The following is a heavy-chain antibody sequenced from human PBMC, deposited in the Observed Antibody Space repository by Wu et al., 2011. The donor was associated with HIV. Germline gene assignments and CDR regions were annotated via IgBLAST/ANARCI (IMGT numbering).Heavy chain of an antibody. D-gene: IGHD2-15*01. CDR3: VVVYGSIDY. CDR2: INPNSGGT. J-gene: IGHJ4*02. V-gene: IGHV1-2*02. CDR1: YTPSTAYS. Sequence: PGPSSEGLLQGFWYTPSTAYSLHWVRQAPGQGFEWMGWINPNSGGTSYAQKFQGRVTMTRDTAISAAYMELSRLESDDTAIYYCVVVYGSIDYWGQGALVTVSS.